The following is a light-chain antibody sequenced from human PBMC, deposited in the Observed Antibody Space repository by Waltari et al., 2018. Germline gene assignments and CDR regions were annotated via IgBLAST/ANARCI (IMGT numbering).Light chain of an antibody. V-gene: IGKV3-15*01. CDR1: RSVSNN. CDR3: QQYFNWPPYT. J-gene: IGKJ2*01. CDR2: EAS. Sequence: DIVMTQSPATLSVSPGDRVTLACRASRSVSNNLAWYQQKSGLAPRLLIYEASTRATGVPGRFSGSGSGTEFTLTISSLQSEDFAVYYCQQYFNWPPYTFGQGTKLEI.